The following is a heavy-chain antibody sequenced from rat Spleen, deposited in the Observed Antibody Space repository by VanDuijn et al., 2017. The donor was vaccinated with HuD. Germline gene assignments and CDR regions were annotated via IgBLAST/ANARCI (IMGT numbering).Heavy chain of an antibody. CDR1: GFTFSAYA. CDR2: ISYDGSST. V-gene: IGHV5-17*01. Sequence: EVQLVESGGGLVQPGGSLKFSCSASGFTFSAYAMAWVRQAPKKGLEWVATISYDGSSTYYRDSVKGRFTISRDNAKSTLYLQMDSLRSEDTATYYCARHNSGYGVMDAWGQGASVTVSS. J-gene: IGHJ4*01. CDR3: ARHNSGYGVMDA. D-gene: IGHD4-3*01.